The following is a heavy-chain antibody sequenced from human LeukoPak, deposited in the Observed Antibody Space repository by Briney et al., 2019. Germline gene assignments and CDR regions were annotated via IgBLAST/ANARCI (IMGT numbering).Heavy chain of an antibody. CDR1: GGSISSGGYS. J-gene: IGHJ4*02. CDR3: AIEGPTTGAFDY. D-gene: IGHD1-26*01. CDR2: IYHSGST. Sequence: IPSETLSLTCAVSGGSISSGGYSWSWIRQPPGKGLEWIGYIYHSGSTYYNPSLKSRVTISVDRSKNQFSLKLSSVTAADTAVYYCAIEGPTTGAFDYWGQGTLVTVSP. V-gene: IGHV4-30-2*01.